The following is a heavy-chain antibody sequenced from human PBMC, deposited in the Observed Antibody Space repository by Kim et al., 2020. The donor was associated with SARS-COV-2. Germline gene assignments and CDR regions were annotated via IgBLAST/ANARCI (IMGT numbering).Heavy chain of an antibody. V-gene: IGHV4-31*03. D-gene: IGHD3-3*01. J-gene: IGHJ4*02. CDR2: IYYSGST. CDR1: GGSISSGVYY. Sequence: SETLSLTCTVSGGSISSGVYYWSWIRQHPGKGLEWIGYIYYSGSTYYNPSLKSRVTISVDTSKNQFSLKLSSVTAADTAVYYCARGRTGYYTDSSGKYFDYWGQGTLVTVSS. CDR3: ARGRTGYYTDSSGKYFDY.